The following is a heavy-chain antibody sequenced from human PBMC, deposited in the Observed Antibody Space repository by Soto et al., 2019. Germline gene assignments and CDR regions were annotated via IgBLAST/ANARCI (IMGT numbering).Heavy chain of an antibody. CDR3: ARGRYYYDSSGYYDLWVRPFDY. CDR2: INHSGST. CDR1: GGSFSGYY. V-gene: IGHV4-34*01. J-gene: IGHJ4*02. D-gene: IGHD3-22*01. Sequence: SETLSLTCAVYGGSFSGYYWSWIRQPPGKGLEWIGEINHSGSTNYNPSLKSRVTISVDTSKNQFSLKLSSVTAADTAVYYCARGRYYYDSSGYYDLWVRPFDYWGQGTLVTVSS.